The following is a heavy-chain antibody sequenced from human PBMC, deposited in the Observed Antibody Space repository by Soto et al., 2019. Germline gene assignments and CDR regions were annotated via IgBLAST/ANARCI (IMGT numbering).Heavy chain of an antibody. CDR1: GDSISSLY. Sequence: PSETLSLTCTVSGDSISSLYWSWIRQPPGKGLEWIGYIYYSGSINYNPSLKSRVTLSVDTSKNQFSLKLSSVTAADTAVYYCARLGGSYAVPHFDYWGQGTLVTVSS. D-gene: IGHD1-26*01. CDR3: ARLGGSYAVPHFDY. V-gene: IGHV4-59*08. CDR2: IYYSGSI. J-gene: IGHJ4*02.